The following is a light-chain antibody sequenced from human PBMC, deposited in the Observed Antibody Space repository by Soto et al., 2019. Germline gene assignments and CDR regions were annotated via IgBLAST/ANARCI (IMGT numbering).Light chain of an antibody. J-gene: IGKJ1*01. CDR2: KAS. V-gene: IGKV1-5*03. Sequence: DIQMTQSPSTLSASVGDRVTITCRASQRISSWLAWYQQKPGKAPKLLIYKASSLESGVQSRFSGSGSGTESTLTISSLQPDYFATYYRQQYNSYWTFGQGTKVEIK. CDR1: QRISSW. CDR3: QQYNSYWT.